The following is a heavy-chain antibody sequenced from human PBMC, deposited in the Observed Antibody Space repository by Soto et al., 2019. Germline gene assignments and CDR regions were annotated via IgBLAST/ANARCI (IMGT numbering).Heavy chain of an antibody. J-gene: IGHJ6*02. CDR1: GFIFSNYG. V-gene: IGHV3-30*03. D-gene: IGHD3-22*01. Sequence: QVQVVESGGGVVQPGRSLTLSCTASGFIFSNYGMHWVRQAPGTGLEWVAVVSYDGNYKYYVDSVKGRFTISRDIGKNTVYLQMNSLRAEDKAVYYCARDLHHCDSSGYYPQDDAMDVGVQGTTVTFSS. CDR2: VSYDGNYK. CDR3: ARDLHHCDSSGYYPQDDAMDV.